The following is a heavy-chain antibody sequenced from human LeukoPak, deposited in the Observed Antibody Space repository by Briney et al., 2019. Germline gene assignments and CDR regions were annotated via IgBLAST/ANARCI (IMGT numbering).Heavy chain of an antibody. D-gene: IGHD3-22*01. CDR3: AREAPTYYYDSSGYGGGSFDI. CDR1: GYTFTGYY. J-gene: IGHJ3*02. Sequence: ASVKVSCKASGYTFTGYYMHWVRQAPGQGLEWMGWINPNSGGTNYAQKFQGRVTMTRDTSISTAYMELSRLRSDDTAVYYCAREAPTYYYDSSGYGGGSFDIWGQGTMVTVSS. CDR2: INPNSGGT. V-gene: IGHV1-2*02.